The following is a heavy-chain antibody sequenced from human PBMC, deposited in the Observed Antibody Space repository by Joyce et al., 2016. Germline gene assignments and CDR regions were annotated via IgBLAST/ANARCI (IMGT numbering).Heavy chain of an antibody. CDR2: INPNSGDT. CDR3: ARGYGDYVGYEDY. Sequence: QVRLVQSGAEVKKPGASVKVSCKASGYSFTDYYMHWVRQAPGQGREWMGRINPNSGDTNDAQKFQGRVTMTRDTSISTAYMDLSRLRSDDTAVYYCARGYGDYVGYEDYWGQGTLVTVSS. V-gene: IGHV1-2*06. J-gene: IGHJ4*02. CDR1: GYSFTDYY. D-gene: IGHD4-17*01.